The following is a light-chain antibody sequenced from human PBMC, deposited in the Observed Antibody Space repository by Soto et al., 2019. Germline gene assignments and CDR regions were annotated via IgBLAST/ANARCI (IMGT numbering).Light chain of an antibody. V-gene: IGLV2-14*03. J-gene: IGLJ1*01. Sequence: QSVLTQPASVSGSPGQSITISCTGTSSDVGGYNHVSWYQHYPGKAPKLIIYDVTNRPSGVSNRFSGSKSGNTASLTISGLQAEDEADYVCSSYTRSTIYVFGTGTKVTVL. CDR1: SSDVGGYNH. CDR3: SSYTRSTIYV. CDR2: DVT.